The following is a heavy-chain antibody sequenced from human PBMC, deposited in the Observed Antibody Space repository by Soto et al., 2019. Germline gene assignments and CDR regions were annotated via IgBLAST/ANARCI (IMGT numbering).Heavy chain of an antibody. CDR3: ASSQQQRYYFDY. CDR2: INAGNGNT. Sequence: ASVKVSCKASGYTFTGYAMHWVRQAPGQRLEWMGWINAGNGNTKYSQKFQGRVTITRDTSASTAYMELSSLRSEDTAVYYCASSQQQRYYFDYWGQGTLVTVS. CDR1: GYTFTGYA. V-gene: IGHV1-3*01. J-gene: IGHJ4*02. D-gene: IGHD6-13*01.